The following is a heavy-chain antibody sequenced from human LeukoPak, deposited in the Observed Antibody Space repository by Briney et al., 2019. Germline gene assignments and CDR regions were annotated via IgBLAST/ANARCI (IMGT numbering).Heavy chain of an antibody. J-gene: IGHJ4*02. V-gene: IGHV3-74*01. CDR3: VRADSTSSFDH. CDR1: GFTFSTYW. D-gene: IGHD2-2*01. CDR2: INSDGSSA. Sequence: PGGSLRLSCTASGFTFSTYWMHWVRQAPGRRVVWVPRINSDGSSASYADSVKGRFTISRDNAKNTLYLQMNSLRAEDTALYYCVRADSTSSFDHWGQGTLVTVSS.